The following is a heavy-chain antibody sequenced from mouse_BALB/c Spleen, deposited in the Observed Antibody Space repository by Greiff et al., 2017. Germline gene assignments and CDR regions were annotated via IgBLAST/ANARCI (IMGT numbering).Heavy chain of an antibody. V-gene: IGHV5-17*02. CDR2: ISSGSSTI. D-gene: IGHD2-14*01. CDR3: ARADRYDAYWYFDV. Sequence: EVQRVESGGGLVQPGGSRKLSCAASGFTFSSFGMHWVRQAPEKGLEWVAYISSGSSTIYYADTVKGRFTIYRDNPKNTLFLQMTSLRSEDTAMYYCARADRYDAYWYFDVWGAGTTVTVSS. CDR1: GFTFSSFG. J-gene: IGHJ1*01.